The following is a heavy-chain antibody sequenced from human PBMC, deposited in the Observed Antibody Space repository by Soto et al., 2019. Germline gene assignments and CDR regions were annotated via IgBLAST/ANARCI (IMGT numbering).Heavy chain of an antibody. Sequence: ASVKGSCKASGYTFTSYGISWVRQAPVQGLEWMGWISAYNGNTNYAQKLQGRVTMTPDTSTSTAYMELRSLRSDATAVYYCARDYDILTGYFGHYYYYYMDVWGKGTTATVSS. CDR2: ISAYNGNT. V-gene: IGHV1-18*01. CDR3: ARDYDILTGYFGHYYYYYMDV. D-gene: IGHD3-9*01. CDR1: GYTFTSYG. J-gene: IGHJ6*03.